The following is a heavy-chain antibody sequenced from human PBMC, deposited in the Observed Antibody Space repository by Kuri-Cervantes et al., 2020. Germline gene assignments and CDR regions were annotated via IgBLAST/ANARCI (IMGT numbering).Heavy chain of an antibody. D-gene: IGHD3-3*02. Sequence: GGSLRLSCAASGFTFSSYSMNWVRQAPGKGLEWVSSISSSSSYIYYADSVKGRFTISRDNAKNSLYLQMNSLRAEDTAVYYCAKEGTAQISSWYDSWGQGVLVTVSS. J-gene: IGHJ5*01. CDR3: AKEGTAQISSWYDS. V-gene: IGHV3-21*01. CDR2: ISSSSSYI. CDR1: GFTFSSYS.